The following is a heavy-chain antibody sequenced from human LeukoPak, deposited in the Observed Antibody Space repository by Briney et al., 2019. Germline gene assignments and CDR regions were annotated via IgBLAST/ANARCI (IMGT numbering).Heavy chain of an antibody. V-gene: IGHV3-53*01. CDR2: IHSGYIT. Sequence: PGGSLRLSCAASGFTVSRNYMSWVRQAPGKGLEWISAIHSGYITYYADSVKGRFTISRDNFKNTLYFQMDSLRAEDTAVYYCARGGGCGGDCYSGSRDAFDIWGQGTMVTVSP. D-gene: IGHD2-21*02. J-gene: IGHJ3*02. CDR3: ARGGGCGGDCYSGSRDAFDI. CDR1: GFTVSRNY.